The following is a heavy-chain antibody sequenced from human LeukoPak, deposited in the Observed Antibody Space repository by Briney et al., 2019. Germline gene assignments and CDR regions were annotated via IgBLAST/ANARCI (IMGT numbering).Heavy chain of an antibody. CDR2: ISGSGVST. J-gene: IGHJ4*02. D-gene: IGHD4-17*01. CDR3: AKRVTVTTSLFDY. V-gene: IGHV3-23*01. CDR1: GFTFINYA. Sequence: GGSLRLSRAASGFTFINYAMNWVRQAPGKGLEWVSAISGSGVSTYYADSVKGRFTISRDNSKNMLFLQMNSLRAEDTAVYYCAKRVTVTTSLFDYWGQGTLVTVSS.